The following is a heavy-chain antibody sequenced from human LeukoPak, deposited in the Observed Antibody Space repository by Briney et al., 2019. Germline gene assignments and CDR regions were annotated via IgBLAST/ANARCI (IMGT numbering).Heavy chain of an antibody. CDR3: ARRRRSMVRGVRHTYYFDY. Sequence: GGSLRLSCAASGFTFSSYSMNWVRRAPGKGLEWVSSISSSSSYIYYADSVKGRFTISRDNAKNSLYLQMNSLRAEDTAVYYCARRRRSMVRGVRHTYYFDYWGQGTLVTVSS. V-gene: IGHV3-21*01. D-gene: IGHD3-10*01. CDR2: ISSSSSYI. J-gene: IGHJ4*02. CDR1: GFTFSSYS.